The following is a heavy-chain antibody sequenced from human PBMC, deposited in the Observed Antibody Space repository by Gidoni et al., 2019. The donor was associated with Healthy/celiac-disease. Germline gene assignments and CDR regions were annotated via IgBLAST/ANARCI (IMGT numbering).Heavy chain of an antibody. V-gene: IGHV3-15*01. CDR3: TTVGSILIPAYYYGMDV. CDR1: RFTFSNAW. Sequence: EVQLVESGGGLVKPGWSLRLSCAASRFTFSNAWMSWVRQAPGKGLEWVGRIKSKTDDGTTDYAAPVKGRFNITRDDEKNTLYLKMNSLKTEDTAVYYCTTVGSILIPAYYYGMDVWGQGTTVTVSS. CDR2: IKSKTDDGTT. J-gene: IGHJ6*02. D-gene: IGHD3-9*01.